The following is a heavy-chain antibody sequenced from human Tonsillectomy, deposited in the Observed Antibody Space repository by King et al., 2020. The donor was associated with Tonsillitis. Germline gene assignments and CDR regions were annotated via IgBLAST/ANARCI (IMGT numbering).Heavy chain of an antibody. CDR2: IYYSGST. D-gene: IGHD3-22*01. CDR1: GGSISSYY. V-gene: IGHV4-59*01. CDR3: ARAGDYYDSSGYYGSYYFDY. Sequence: VQLQESGPGLVKPSETLSLTCTVSGGSISSYYWSWIRQPPGKGLGWIGFIYYSGSTNYNPSLKIRVTISVDTSKNQFSLKLGLLTAADTAVYYCARAGDYYDSSGYYGSYYFDYWGQGTLVTVSS. J-gene: IGHJ4*02.